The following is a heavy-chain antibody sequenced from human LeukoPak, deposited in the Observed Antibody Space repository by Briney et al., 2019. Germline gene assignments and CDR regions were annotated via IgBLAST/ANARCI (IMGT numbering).Heavy chain of an antibody. V-gene: IGHV1-69*13. Sequence: ASVKVSCKASGYTFTGYYIHWVRQAPGQGLEWMGGIIPIFGTANYAQKFQGRVTITADESTSTAYMELSSLRSEDTAVYYCASSARATIMFPVGGHMVYWGQGTLVTVSS. CDR1: GYTFTGYY. CDR2: IIPIFGTA. J-gene: IGHJ4*02. D-gene: IGHD5-12*01. CDR3: ASSARATIMFPVGGHMVY.